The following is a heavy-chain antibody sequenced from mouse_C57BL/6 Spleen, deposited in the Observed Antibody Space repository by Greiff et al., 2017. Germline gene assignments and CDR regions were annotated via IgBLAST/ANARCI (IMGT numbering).Heavy chain of an antibody. Sequence: EVKLMESGGGLVKPGGSLKLSCAASGFTFSDYGMHWVRQAPEKGLEWVAYISSGSSTIYYADTVKGRFTISRDNAKNTLFLQMTSLRSEDTAMYYCARGVYDSYYDYYAMDYWGQGTSVTVSS. CDR1: GFTFSDYG. D-gene: IGHD2-3*01. CDR2: ISSGSSTI. J-gene: IGHJ4*01. CDR3: ARGVYDSYYDYYAMDY. V-gene: IGHV5-17*01.